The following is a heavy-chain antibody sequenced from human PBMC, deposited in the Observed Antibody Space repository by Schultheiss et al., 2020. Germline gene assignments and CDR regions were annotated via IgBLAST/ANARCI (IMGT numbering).Heavy chain of an antibody. J-gene: IGHJ4*02. CDR2: IYYSGST. Sequence: SQTLSLTCAVSGASISSSTYYWGWIRQPPGKGLEWIGSIYYSGSTYYNPSLKSRVTISVDTSKNQFSLKLSSVTAADTAVYYCARTAYKAFDYWGQGTLVTVSS. CDR3: ARTAYKAFDY. CDR1: GASISSSTYY. D-gene: IGHD1-14*01. V-gene: IGHV4-39*07.